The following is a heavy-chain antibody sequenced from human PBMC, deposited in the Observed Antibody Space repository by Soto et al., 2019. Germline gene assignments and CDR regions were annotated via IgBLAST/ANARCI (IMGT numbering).Heavy chain of an antibody. J-gene: IGHJ4*02. CDR2: ISSSSSTI. D-gene: IGHD6-19*01. V-gene: IGHV3-48*01. Sequence: HPGGSLRLSCAASGFTFRSYSMNWVRQAPGKGLEWVSYISSSSSTIYYADSVKGRFTISRDNAKNSLYLQMNSLRAEDTAVYYCARDTGGAAYSSGWYGYWGQGTLVTVSS. CDR1: GFTFRSYS. CDR3: ARDTGGAAYSSGWYGY.